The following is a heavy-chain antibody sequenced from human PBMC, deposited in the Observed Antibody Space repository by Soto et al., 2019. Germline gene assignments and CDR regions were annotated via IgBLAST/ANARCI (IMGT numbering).Heavy chain of an antibody. CDR3: AKMFEWSTRRVDY. CDR1: GFTFSSYG. V-gene: IGHV3-30*18. J-gene: IGHJ4*02. D-gene: IGHD3-10*02. CDR2: ISYDGSNK. Sequence: QVQLVESGGGVVQPGRSLRLSCAASGFTFSSYGMHWVRQAPGKGLEWVAVISYDGSNKYYADSVKGRFTISRDNSKNTLYLQMNSLRAEDTAVYYCAKMFEWSTRRVDYWGQGTLVTVSS.